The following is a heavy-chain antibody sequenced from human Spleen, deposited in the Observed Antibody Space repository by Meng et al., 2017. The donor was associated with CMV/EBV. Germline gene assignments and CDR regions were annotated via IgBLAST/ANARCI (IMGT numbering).Heavy chain of an antibody. Sequence: SRNWGAWVSQVPGKWLEWIGEIYHRGGINYNPSLKCRVTISVDKFNNQFSLKLVSVTAADTAVYYCARIERRRILKYCGSDCSTTDYWGQGTLVTVSS. CDR3: ARIERRRILKYCGSDCSTTDY. CDR1: SRNW. V-gene: IGHV4-4*02. CDR2: IYHRGGI. J-gene: IGHJ4*02. D-gene: IGHD2-21*02.